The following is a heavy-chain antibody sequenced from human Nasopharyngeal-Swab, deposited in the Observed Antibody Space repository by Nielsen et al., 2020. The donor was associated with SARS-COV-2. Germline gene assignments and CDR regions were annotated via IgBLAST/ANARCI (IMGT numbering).Heavy chain of an antibody. CDR3: AGFPYCSGGSCSNDY. J-gene: IGHJ4*02. D-gene: IGHD2-15*01. CDR2: IYYSGST. V-gene: IGHV4-31*02. Sequence: WIHQPPGKGLEWIGYIYYSGSTYYNPSLKSRVTISVDTSKNQFSLKLSSVTAADTAVYYCAGFPYCSGGSCSNDYWGQGTLVTVSS.